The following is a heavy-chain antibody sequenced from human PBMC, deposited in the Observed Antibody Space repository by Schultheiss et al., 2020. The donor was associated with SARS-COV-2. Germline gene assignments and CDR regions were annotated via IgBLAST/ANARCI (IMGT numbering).Heavy chain of an antibody. Sequence: GGSLRLSCAASGFTVSSNYMSWVRQAPGKGLEWVAVISYDGSNKYYADSVKGRFTISRENAKNSLYLQMNSLRAGDTAVYYCAREGLRSRITMIVVAHDAFDIWGQGTMVTVSS. CDR3: AREGLRSRITMIVVAHDAFDI. J-gene: IGHJ3*02. CDR2: ISYDGSNK. CDR1: GFTVSSNY. D-gene: IGHD3-22*01. V-gene: IGHV3-30*14.